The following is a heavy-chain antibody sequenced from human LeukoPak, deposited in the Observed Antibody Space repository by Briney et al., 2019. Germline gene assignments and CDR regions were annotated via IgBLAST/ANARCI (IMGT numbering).Heavy chain of an antibody. CDR1: GGSFSGYY. CDR3: ARQFCSGGNCYPLFDC. Sequence: PSETLSLTCAVYGGSFSGYYWSWIRQPPGKGLEWIGEINHSGSTNYNPSLKSRVTISVDTSKNQFSLRLSSVTAADTAVYYCARQFCSGGNCYPLFDCWGQGTLVTVSS. D-gene: IGHD2-15*01. CDR2: INHSGST. V-gene: IGHV4-34*01. J-gene: IGHJ4*02.